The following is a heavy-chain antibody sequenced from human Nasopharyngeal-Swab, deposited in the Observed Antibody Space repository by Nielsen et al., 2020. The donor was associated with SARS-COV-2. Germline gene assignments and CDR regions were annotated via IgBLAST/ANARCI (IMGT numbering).Heavy chain of an antibody. CDR2: INTNSGDT. Sequence: ASVKVSCKASGYTFTDYYMHWVRQAPGQGLEWMGRINTNSGDTNYAQKFQGRVTMTRDTSISKAYMELSRLRSDDTAVYYCARVYSRSFEYWGQGTQVTVSS. CDR1: GYTFTDYY. V-gene: IGHV1-2*06. CDR3: ARVYSRSFEY. D-gene: IGHD6-6*01. J-gene: IGHJ4*02.